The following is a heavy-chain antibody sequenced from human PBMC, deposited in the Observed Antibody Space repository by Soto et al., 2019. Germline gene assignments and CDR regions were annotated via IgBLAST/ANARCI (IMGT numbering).Heavy chain of an antibody. J-gene: IGHJ6*02. CDR3: AKDPYYDFWSGFPSMDV. V-gene: IGHV3-23*01. D-gene: IGHD3-3*01. Sequence: GGSLRLSCAASGFTFSSYAMSWVRQAPGKGLEWVSAISGSGGSTYYADSVKGRFTISRDNSKNTLYLQMNSLRAEDTAVYYCAKDPYYDFWSGFPSMDVWGQGTTVTVSS. CDR2: ISGSGGST. CDR1: GFTFSSYA.